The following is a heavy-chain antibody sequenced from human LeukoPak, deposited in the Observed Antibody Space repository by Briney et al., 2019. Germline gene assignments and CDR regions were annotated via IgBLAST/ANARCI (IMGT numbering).Heavy chain of an antibody. CDR3: AREGSYLFDY. D-gene: IGHD1-26*01. CDR2: IIPIFGTA. J-gene: IGHJ4*02. CDR1: GYTFTSYY. V-gene: IGHV1-69*13. Sequence: GASVKVSCKASGYTFTSYYMHWVRQAPGQGLEWMGGIIPIFGTANYAQKFQGRVTITADESTSTAYMELSSLRSEDTAVYYCAREGSYLFDYWGQGTLVTVSS.